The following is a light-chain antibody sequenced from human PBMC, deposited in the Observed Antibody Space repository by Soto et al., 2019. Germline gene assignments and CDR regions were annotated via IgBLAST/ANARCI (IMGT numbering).Light chain of an antibody. CDR2: GAS. CDR3: QQYGSSP. Sequence: EIVFTQAPGTRSLSPGERATLSCRASQSVSSIYLAWYQQKPGQAPRLLIYGASSRATGIPDRFSGSGSGTDFTLTISRLEPEDFAVYYCQQYGSSPFGGGTKVDI. CDR1: QSVSSIY. V-gene: IGKV3-20*01. J-gene: IGKJ4*01.